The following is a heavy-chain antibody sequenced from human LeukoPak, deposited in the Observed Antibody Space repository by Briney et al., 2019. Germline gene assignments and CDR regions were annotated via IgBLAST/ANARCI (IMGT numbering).Heavy chain of an antibody. Sequence: PSETLSLTCTVSGGSISSGGYYWSWIRQPPGKGLEWIGYIYHSGSTYYNPSLKSRVTISVDKSKNQFSLKLSSVTAADTAVYYCARLDILTGYYGVFDYWGQGTLVTVSS. D-gene: IGHD3-9*01. J-gene: IGHJ4*02. CDR3: ARLDILTGYYGVFDY. CDR1: GGSISSGGYY. CDR2: IYHSGST. V-gene: IGHV4-30-2*01.